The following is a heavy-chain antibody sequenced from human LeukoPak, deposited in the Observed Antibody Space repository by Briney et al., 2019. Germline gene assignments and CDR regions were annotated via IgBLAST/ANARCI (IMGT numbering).Heavy chain of an antibody. V-gene: IGHV4-38-2*02. CDR2: IYHSGST. Sequence: SETLSLTCTVSGYSISSGYYWGWIRQPPGKGLEWIGSIYHSGSTYYNPSLKSRVTISVDTSKNQFSLKLSSVTAADTAVYYCARVARGSYYGGGYYFGYWGQGTLVTVSS. D-gene: IGHD1-26*01. CDR1: GYSISSGYY. CDR3: ARVARGSYYGGGYYFGY. J-gene: IGHJ4*02.